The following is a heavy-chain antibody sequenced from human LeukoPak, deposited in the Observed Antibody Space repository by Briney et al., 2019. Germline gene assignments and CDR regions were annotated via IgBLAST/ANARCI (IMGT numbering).Heavy chain of an antibody. CDR3: ATTQLTYYGSGRYNYDY. V-gene: IGHV1-69*13. J-gene: IGHJ4*02. CDR1: GGTFSSYA. Sequence: SVKVSCKASGGTFSSYAISWVRQAPGQGLEWMGGIIPIFGTANYAQKFQGRVTITADESTSTAYMELSSLRSEDTAVYYCATTQLTYYGSGRYNYDYWGQGTLVTVSS. CDR2: IIPIFGTA. D-gene: IGHD3-10*01.